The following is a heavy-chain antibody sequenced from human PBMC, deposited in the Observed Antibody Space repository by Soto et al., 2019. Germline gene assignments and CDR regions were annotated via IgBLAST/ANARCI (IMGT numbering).Heavy chain of an antibody. D-gene: IGHD4-17*01. CDR2: ISWNSETI. J-gene: IGHJ4*02. CDR1: GFTVDDYA. CDR3: AKDMKWGGMTTIHYFNS. Sequence: EVQLVESGGGLVQPGRSLRLSCAASGFTVDDYAMHWVRQAPGKGLEWVSGISWNSETIDYADTVKGRFTISRDKAKSSLFLQMNSLRPDDTALYSCAKDMKWGGMTTIHYFNSWVQGTLVTVSS. V-gene: IGHV3-9*01.